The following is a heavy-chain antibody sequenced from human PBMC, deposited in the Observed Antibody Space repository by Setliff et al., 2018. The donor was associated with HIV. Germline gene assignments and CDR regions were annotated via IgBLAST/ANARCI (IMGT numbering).Heavy chain of an antibody. CDR2: IIPMFDAP. CDR3: ARPIRAAAGNDAFHV. J-gene: IGHJ3*01. D-gene: IGHD6-13*01. V-gene: IGHV1-69*13. Sequence: SVKVSCKTSGGTFSSYAISWVRQAPGQGLEWMGGIIPMFDAPNYAQKFQGRVTITADESTSTAYMELSSLRAEDSAVYFCARPIRAAAGNDAFHVWGQGTMVT. CDR1: GGTFSSYA.